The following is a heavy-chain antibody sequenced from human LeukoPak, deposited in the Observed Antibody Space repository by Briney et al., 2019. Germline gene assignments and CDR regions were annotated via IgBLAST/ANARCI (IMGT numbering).Heavy chain of an antibody. D-gene: IGHD2-2*01. J-gene: IGHJ4*02. CDR2: ISGDGSEA. V-gene: IGHV3-23*01. CDR3: AKNRSIPSRVSYLDN. CDR1: GFTFSSYA. Sequence: PGGSLRLSCAASGFTFSSYAMSWVRQAPGKGLDWVSAISGDGSEAFYADSVKGRFTMSRDNSKNTLFLQVNSLRAEDTAVYYWAKNRSIPSRVSYLDNWGRGTLVTVS.